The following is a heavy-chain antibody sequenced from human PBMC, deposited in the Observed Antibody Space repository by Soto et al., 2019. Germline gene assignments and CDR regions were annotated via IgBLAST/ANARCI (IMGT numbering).Heavy chain of an antibody. Sequence: EVQLLESGGGLVQRGGSLRLSCAASGFTFSNYAMGWVRQAPGKGLEWVSAITSSGGSTYYADSVKGRFTISRDNSKNTLYLQMNSLSAEDTAVYYCAKVMSHHSPRGVDYWGQGTLVTVSS. V-gene: IGHV3-23*01. J-gene: IGHJ4*02. CDR1: GFTFSNYA. CDR2: ITSSGGST. D-gene: IGHD2-21*01. CDR3: AKVMSHHSPRGVDY.